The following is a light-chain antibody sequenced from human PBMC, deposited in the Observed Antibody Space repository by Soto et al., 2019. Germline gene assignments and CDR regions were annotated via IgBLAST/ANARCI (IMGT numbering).Light chain of an antibody. CDR2: ATS. CDR1: QIVSNV. Sequence: DIQMTQSPSSLSASVGDRFTITCRASQIVSNVLAWVQQRPGEGPKLLIYATSRLQPGVPSRFSGSGSGTDFTLTINTLQPEDVATYFCLKYNKDAPGAFGQGTKVDIK. J-gene: IGKJ1*01. CDR3: LKYNKDAPGA. V-gene: IGKV1-27*01.